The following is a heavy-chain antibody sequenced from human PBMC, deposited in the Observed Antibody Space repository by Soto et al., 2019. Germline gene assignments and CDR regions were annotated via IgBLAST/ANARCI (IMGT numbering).Heavy chain of an antibody. CDR1: GGTFSSYA. D-gene: IGHD6-6*01. V-gene: IGHV1-69*13. J-gene: IGHJ6*02. Sequence: SVKVSCKASGGTFSSYAISWVRQAPGQGLEWMGGIIPIFGTANYAQKFQGRVTITADESTSTAYMELSSLRSEDTAVYYCARGRLPSILVNYYYYYGMDVWGQGTTVTVSS. CDR2: IIPIFGTA. CDR3: ARGRLPSILVNYYYYYGMDV.